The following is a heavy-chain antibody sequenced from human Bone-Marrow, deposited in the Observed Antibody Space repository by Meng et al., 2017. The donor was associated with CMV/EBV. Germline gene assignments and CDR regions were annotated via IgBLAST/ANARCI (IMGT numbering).Heavy chain of an antibody. CDR2: IVVGSGNT. V-gene: IGHV1-58*01. Sequence: SVKVSCKASGFTFTSSAVQWVRQARGQRLEWIGWIVVGSGNTNYAQKFQERVTITRDMSTSTAYMELSSLRSEDTAVYYCAAPVGATITASDAFDIWGQGTMVTFSS. CDR1: GFTFTSSA. D-gene: IGHD1-26*01. J-gene: IGHJ3*02. CDR3: AAPVGATITASDAFDI.